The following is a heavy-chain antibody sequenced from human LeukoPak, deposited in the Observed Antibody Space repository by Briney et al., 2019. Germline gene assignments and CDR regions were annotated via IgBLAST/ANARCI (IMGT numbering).Heavy chain of an antibody. CDR2: ISSSGSTI. V-gene: IGHV3-48*03. Sequence: GGSLRLSCAASGFTFSSYEMNWVRQAPGKGLEWVSYISSSGSTIYYADSVKGRFAISRDNAKNSLYLQMNSLRAEDTAVYYCAKFPPVGITLSTTDYWGQGTLVTVSS. CDR1: GFTFSSYE. D-gene: IGHD3-22*01. CDR3: AKFPPVGITLSTTDY. J-gene: IGHJ4*02.